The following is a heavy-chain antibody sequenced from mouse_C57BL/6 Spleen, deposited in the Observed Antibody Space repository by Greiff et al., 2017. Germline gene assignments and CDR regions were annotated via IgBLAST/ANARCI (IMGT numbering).Heavy chain of an antibody. CDR2: IDPEDGDT. D-gene: IGHD4-1*01. Sequence: VQLQQSGAELVRPGASVKLSCTASGFNIKDYYMHWVKQRPEQGLEWIGRIDPEDGDTEYAPKFQGKATMTADTSSNTAYLQLSSLTSEDTAVYYCTTPGQLTGTAWFAYWGQGTLVTVSA. J-gene: IGHJ3*01. CDR3: TTPGQLTGTAWFAY. CDR1: GFNIKDYY. V-gene: IGHV14-1*01.